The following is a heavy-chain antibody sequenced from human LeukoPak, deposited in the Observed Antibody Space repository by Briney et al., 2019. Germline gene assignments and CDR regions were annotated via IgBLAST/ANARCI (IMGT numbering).Heavy chain of an antibody. CDR3: AKDENLHRNYYDIGEIDY. Sequence: AGGSLRLSCAASGFTFSSYWMSWDRQAAGKGLEWVANIKQDGSEKYYVDSVKGRFTISRDNSKNTLYLQMNSLRAEDTAVYYCAKDENLHRNYYDIGEIDYWGQGTLVTVSS. D-gene: IGHD3-22*01. CDR1: GFTFSSYW. CDR2: IKQDGSEK. V-gene: IGHV3-7*01. J-gene: IGHJ4*02.